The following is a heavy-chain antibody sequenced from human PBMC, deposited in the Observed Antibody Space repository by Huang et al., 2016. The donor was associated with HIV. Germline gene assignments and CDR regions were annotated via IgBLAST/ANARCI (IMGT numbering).Heavy chain of an antibody. V-gene: IGHV4-39*01. CDR1: GGSITSSSYD. CDR2: IYYSGST. D-gene: IGHD3-22*01. Sequence: QLQLQGSGPGLVKPSETLSLTCTVSGGSITSSSYDWGWIRQPPGKGLEWVGSIYYSGSTDYNQSLKSRVTVSVDTSKNQFSLKLSSVTAADTAVYYCARHFSYYDSSGYTPWDAFDIWGQGTMVTVSS. CDR3: ARHFSYYDSSGYTPWDAFDI. J-gene: IGHJ3*02.